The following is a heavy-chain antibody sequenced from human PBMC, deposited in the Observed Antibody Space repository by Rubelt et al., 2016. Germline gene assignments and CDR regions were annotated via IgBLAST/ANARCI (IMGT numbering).Heavy chain of an antibody. V-gene: IGHV4-34*01. CDR3: ARKAEANYYGSGSPFDY. Sequence: QLQLQQWGAGLLKPSETLSLTCAVYGGSFSGYYWSWIRQPPGKGLEWIGEINHSGSTNYNPSLKSRVTIAGDMSKNQLSLKLSSVTAADTAVYYCARKAEANYYGSGSPFDYWGQGTLVTVSS. J-gene: IGHJ4*02. CDR2: INHSGST. D-gene: IGHD3-10*01. CDR1: GGSFSGYY.